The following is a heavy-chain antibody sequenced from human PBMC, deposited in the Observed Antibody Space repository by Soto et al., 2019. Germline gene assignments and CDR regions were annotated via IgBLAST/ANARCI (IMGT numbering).Heavy chain of an antibody. CDR1: GFTFSSYS. CDR3: ARDPYNWNWGAIYYYYYYMDV. V-gene: IGHV3-21*01. D-gene: IGHD1-7*01. CDR2: ISSSSSYI. J-gene: IGHJ6*03. Sequence: GGSLRLSCAASGFTFSSYSMNWVRQAPGKGLEWVSSISSSSSYIYYADSVKGRFTISRDNAKNSLYLQMNSLRAEDTAVYYCARDPYNWNWGAIYYYYYYMDVWGKGTTVTVSS.